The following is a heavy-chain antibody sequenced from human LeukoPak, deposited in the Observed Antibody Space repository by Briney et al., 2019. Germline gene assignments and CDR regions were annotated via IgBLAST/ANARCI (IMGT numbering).Heavy chain of an antibody. Sequence: PSETLSLTCAVYGGSFSGYYWSWIRQPPGKGLEWIGEINHSGSTNYNPSLKSRVTISVDTSKNQFSLKLTSMTAADTAVYYCASRWGGRDFFDYWGQGTLVTVSS. V-gene: IGHV4-34*01. CDR1: GGSFSGYY. D-gene: IGHD3-16*01. J-gene: IGHJ4*02. CDR3: ASRWGGRDFFDY. CDR2: INHSGST.